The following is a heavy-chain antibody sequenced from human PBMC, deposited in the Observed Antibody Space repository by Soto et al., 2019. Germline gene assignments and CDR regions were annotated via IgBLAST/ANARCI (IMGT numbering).Heavy chain of an antibody. CDR3: ARQFDYYSNPLRTSYGMDV. V-gene: IGHV5-10-1*01. CDR2: IDPSDSYT. D-gene: IGHD4-4*01. CDR1: GYSFTSYW. Sequence: GESLKISCKGSGYSFTSYWISWVRQMPGKGLEWMGRIDPSDSYTNYSPSFQGHVTISADKSISTAYLQWSSLKASDTAMYYCARQFDYYSNPLRTSYGMDVWGQGTTATVSS. J-gene: IGHJ6*02.